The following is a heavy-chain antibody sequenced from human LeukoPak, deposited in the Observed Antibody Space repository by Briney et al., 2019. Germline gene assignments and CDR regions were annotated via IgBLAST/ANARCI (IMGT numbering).Heavy chain of an antibody. D-gene: IGHD6-19*01. CDR2: IYHSGST. CDR1: GYSISSGYY. CDR3: ARGASSGWHYFDY. V-gene: IGHV4-38-2*01. J-gene: IGHJ4*02. Sequence: PSETLSLTCAVSGYSISSGYYWGWIRQPPGKGLEWIGSIYHSGSTYYNPSLESRVTISVDTSKNQFSLKLSSVTAADTAVYYCARGASSGWHYFDYWGQGTLVTVSS.